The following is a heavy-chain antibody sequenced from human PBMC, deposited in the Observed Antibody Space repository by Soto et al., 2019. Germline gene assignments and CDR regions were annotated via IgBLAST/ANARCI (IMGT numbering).Heavy chain of an antibody. CDR1: GGSISSYY. D-gene: IGHD2-21*01. CDR2: IYYSGST. J-gene: IGHJ5*02. V-gene: IGHV4-59*01. Sequence: PSETLSLTCTVSGGSISSYYWSWIRQPPGKGLELIGYIYYSGSTNYNPSLKSRVTISVDTSKNQFSLKLSSVTAADTAVYFCAKSPSVVLVPSSLGGNNWFDPWGQGTLVTVSS. CDR3: AKSPSVVLVPSSLGGNNWFDP.